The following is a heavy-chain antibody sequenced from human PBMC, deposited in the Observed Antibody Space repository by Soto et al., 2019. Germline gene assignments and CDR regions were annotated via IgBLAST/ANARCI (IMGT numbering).Heavy chain of an antibody. V-gene: IGHV3-74*01. CDR2: INSDGSST. Sequence: PGGSLRLSCAASGFTFSSYSMNWVRQAPGKGLEWVSSINSDGSSTSYADSVKGRFTISRDNAKNTLYLQMNSLRAEDTAVYYCARDPIAAARKPNWFDPWGQGTLVTVSS. D-gene: IGHD6-13*01. CDR3: ARDPIAAARKPNWFDP. CDR1: GFTFSSYS. J-gene: IGHJ5*02.